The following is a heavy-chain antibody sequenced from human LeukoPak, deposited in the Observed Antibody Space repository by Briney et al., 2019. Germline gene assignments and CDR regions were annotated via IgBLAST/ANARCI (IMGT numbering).Heavy chain of an antibody. Sequence: GGSLRLSCAASGFTFSSYSMNWVRQAPGKGLEWVSSISSSSSYIYYADSVKGRFTISRDNAKNSLYLQMNSLRAEDTAVYYCARDYSSSWYLNDYWGQGTLVTVSS. V-gene: IGHV3-21*01. D-gene: IGHD6-13*01. CDR1: GFTFSSYS. CDR3: ARDYSSSWYLNDY. CDR2: ISSSSSYI. J-gene: IGHJ4*02.